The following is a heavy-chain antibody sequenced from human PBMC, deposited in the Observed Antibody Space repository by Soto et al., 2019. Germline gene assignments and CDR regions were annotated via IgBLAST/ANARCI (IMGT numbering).Heavy chain of an antibody. V-gene: IGHV3-21*04. CDR3: AKAYSSGYRTAFDI. D-gene: IGHD6-19*01. CDR1: GFTFSSYS. Sequence: GGSLRLSCAASGFTFSSYSMNWVRQAPGKGLEWASSISSSSSYTYYADSVKGRFTISRDNAKNTLYLQMNSLRAEDTAVYYCAKAYSSGYRTAFDIWGQGTMVTV. J-gene: IGHJ3*02. CDR2: ISSSSSYT.